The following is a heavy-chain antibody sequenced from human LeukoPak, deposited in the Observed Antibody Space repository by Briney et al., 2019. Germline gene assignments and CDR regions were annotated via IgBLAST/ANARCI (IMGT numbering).Heavy chain of an antibody. CDR1: GFTFSSYG. CDR3: AKHCLGTSCYLEYYFDY. CDR2: IRYDGSNK. V-gene: IGHV3-30*02. Sequence: GGSLRLSCAASGFTFSSYGMHWVRQAPGKGLEWVAFIRYDGSNKYYADSMKGRFTISRDNSKNTLYLQMNSLRAEDTAVYYCAKHCLGTSCYLEYYFDYWGQGTLVTVSS. D-gene: IGHD2-2*01. J-gene: IGHJ4*02.